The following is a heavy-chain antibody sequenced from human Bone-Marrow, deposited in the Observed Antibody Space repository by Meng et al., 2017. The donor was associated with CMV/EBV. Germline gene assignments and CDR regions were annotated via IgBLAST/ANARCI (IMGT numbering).Heavy chain of an antibody. CDR2: VNYNGIT. CDR1: GGSINSYY. V-gene: IGHV4-59*01. CDR3: ARIPWLYGAMDV. D-gene: IGHD5-12*01. J-gene: IGHJ6*02. Sequence: GTLSLSCTASGGSINSYYWSWIRQPPGKGLEWVGYVNYNGITNYNPSLKSRVTISVDTSKKQFSLKLTSVTAAETAVYYCARIPWLYGAMDVWGQGTTVTVSS.